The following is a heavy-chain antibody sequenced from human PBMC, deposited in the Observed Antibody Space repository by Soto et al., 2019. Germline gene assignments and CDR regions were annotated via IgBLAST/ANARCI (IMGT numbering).Heavy chain of an antibody. V-gene: IGHV3-23*01. J-gene: IGHJ4*02. CDR2: ISGSGGST. D-gene: IGHD4-17*01. Sequence: GGSLRLSCAASGFTFSSYAMSWVRQAPGKGLEWVSAISGSGGSTYYADSVKGRFTISRDNSKNTLYLQMNSLRAEDTAVYYCAKGGYYGDYGRESYYFDYWGQGTLVTVSS. CDR3: AKGGYYGDYGRESYYFDY. CDR1: GFTFSSYA.